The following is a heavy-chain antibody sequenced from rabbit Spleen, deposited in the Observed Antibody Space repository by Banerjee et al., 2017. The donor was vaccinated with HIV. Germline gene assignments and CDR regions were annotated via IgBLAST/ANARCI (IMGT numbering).Heavy chain of an antibody. CDR2: INTYTGKP. D-gene: IGHD1-1*01. V-gene: IGHV1S40*01. CDR3: ARDTSSSFSRYGMDL. J-gene: IGHJ6*01. Sequence: QSLEESGGGLVQPEGSLALTCKASGFSFSSSDYICWVRQAPGKGLQWIACINTYTGKPVYATWAKGRFTISKTSSTTVTLQMTSLTAADTATYFCARDTSSSFSRYGMDLWGQGTLVTVS. CDR1: GFSFSSSDY.